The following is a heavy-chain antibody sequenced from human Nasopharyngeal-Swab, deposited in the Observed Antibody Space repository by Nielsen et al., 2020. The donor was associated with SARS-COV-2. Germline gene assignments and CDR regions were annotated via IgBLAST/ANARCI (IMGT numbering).Heavy chain of an antibody. CDR1: GFTFSSYA. J-gene: IGHJ6*02. Sequence: LKISCAASGFTFSSYAMSWVRQAPGKGLEWVSAISGSGGSTYYADSVKGRFTISRDNSKNTLYLQMNSLRAEDTAVYYCAKDLTGLAYYYGMDVWGQGTTVTVSS. CDR2: ISGSGGST. V-gene: IGHV3-23*01. D-gene: IGHD3-9*01. CDR3: AKDLTGLAYYYGMDV.